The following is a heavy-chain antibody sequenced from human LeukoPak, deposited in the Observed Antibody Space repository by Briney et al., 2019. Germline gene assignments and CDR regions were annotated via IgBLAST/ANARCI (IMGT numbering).Heavy chain of an antibody. D-gene: IGHD4-17*01. CDR2: ISAYNGNT. J-gene: IGHJ4*02. Sequence: ASVKVSCKASGGTFSSYAISWVRQAPGQGLEWMGWISAYNGNTNYAQKLQGRVTMTTDTSTSTAYMELRSLRSDDTAVYYCARDDYGDYPNPYYFDYWGQGTLVTVSS. CDR1: GGTFSSYA. V-gene: IGHV1-18*01. CDR3: ARDDYGDYPNPYYFDY.